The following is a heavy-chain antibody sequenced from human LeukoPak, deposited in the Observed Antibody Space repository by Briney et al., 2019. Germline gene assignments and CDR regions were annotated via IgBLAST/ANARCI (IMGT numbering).Heavy chain of an antibody. CDR1: GYSFTSYL. Sequence: GESLKISCKGSGYSFTSYLIGWVRQMPGKGLEWMGIIYPGDSDTRYSPSFQGKVTISADKSISTAYLQWSSLKASDTAMYYCARRGTSLGNWFDPWGQGTLVTVSS. V-gene: IGHV5-51*01. J-gene: IGHJ5*02. CDR2: IYPGDSDT. D-gene: IGHD2-2*01. CDR3: ARRGTSLGNWFDP.